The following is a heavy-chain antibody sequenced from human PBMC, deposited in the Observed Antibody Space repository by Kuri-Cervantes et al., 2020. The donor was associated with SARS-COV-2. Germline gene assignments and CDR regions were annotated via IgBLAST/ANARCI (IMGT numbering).Heavy chain of an antibody. CDR1: GFTVSSNY. J-gene: IGHJ6*02. CDR3: ARSFRYCSGGSCYDYYYGMAV. D-gene: IGHD2-15*01. Sequence: GGSLRLSCAASGFTVSSNYMSWVRQAPGKGLEWVSVIYSGGSTYYADSVKGRFTISRDNSKNTLYLQMNSLRAEDTAVYYCARSFRYCSGGSCYDYYYGMAVWGQGTTVTVSS. CDR2: IYSGGST. V-gene: IGHV3-53*01.